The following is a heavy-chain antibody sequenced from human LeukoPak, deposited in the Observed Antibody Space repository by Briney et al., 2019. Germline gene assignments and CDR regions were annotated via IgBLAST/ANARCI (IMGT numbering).Heavy chain of an antibody. CDR2: ISGSGATT. V-gene: IGHV3-23*01. Sequence: EGSLTPSCAASGFIFNNYAMSWVRQAPGKGLEWVSAISGSGATTYYADSVKGRFAISRDSSKNTLYLQMTSLRAEDTAVYHCAKDQRFGDLNDYRGQGTLVTVSS. CDR3: AKDQRFGDLNDY. J-gene: IGHJ4*02. D-gene: IGHD3-10*01. CDR1: GFIFNNYA.